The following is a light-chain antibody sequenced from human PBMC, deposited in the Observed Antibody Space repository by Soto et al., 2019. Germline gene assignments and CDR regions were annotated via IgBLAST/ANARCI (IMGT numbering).Light chain of an antibody. CDR2: AAS. V-gene: IGKV1-39*01. J-gene: IGKJ4*01. Sequence: DIQMTQSPVSLSASVGDRVTITCRASQTISRNLNWYQQKPGKAPKLLIFAASSLQSGVPLRFSGSGSGTDFTLTISSLQPEDFATYHCQQSYDPPLTFGGGTKVEIK. CDR3: QQSYDPPLT. CDR1: QTISRN.